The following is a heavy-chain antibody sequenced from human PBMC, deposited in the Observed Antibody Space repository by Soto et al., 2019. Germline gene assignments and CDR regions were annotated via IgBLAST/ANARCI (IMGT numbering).Heavy chain of an antibody. V-gene: IGHV1-2*06. J-gene: IGHJ4*02. CDR2: MNLDTGGT. Sequence: QVQLVQSGAEVKKPGASVRVSCEASGYRFTAYYIHWVRQAPGQGLEWMGRMNLDTGGTTYAQKFQGRVTMTRDTPIRTADMAVSSVKREDTSMYYCARDGNFALRGYGFPFDFWGQGTLITVSS. D-gene: IGHD5-18*01. CDR3: ARDGNFALRGYGFPFDF. CDR1: GYRFTAYY.